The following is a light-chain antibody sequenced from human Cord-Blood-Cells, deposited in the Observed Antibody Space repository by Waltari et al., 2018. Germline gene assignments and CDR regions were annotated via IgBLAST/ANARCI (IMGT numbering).Light chain of an antibody. CDR2: YVS. V-gene: IGLV2-14*04. J-gene: IGLJ3*02. Sequence: AERRVGSVCISCSSPCHDDNSYNYVSWYQQHPGKAPKLMIYYVSKRPSGVFIRFDGAKPGIAATVVLSCLLPIDVGNHYCRRKVHSNCRVFGGGTKLTVL. CDR1: CHDDNSYNY. CDR3: RRKVHSNCRV.